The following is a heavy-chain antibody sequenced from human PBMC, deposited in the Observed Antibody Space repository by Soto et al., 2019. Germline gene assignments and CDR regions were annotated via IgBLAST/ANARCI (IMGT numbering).Heavy chain of an antibody. CDR1: GFTFSSYW. D-gene: IGHD1-26*01. J-gene: IGHJ4*02. V-gene: IGHV3-74*01. CDR3: VRVDFALGIDY. CDR2: INSDGSST. Sequence: EVQLVESGGDLVQPGGSLRLSCAASGFTFSSYWMHWVRQAPGKGLVWISHINSDGSSTTYADSVKGRFTISRDNAKNTLYLQLKGEGAEDKAVYYCVRVDFALGIDYWGLGTLVTVSS.